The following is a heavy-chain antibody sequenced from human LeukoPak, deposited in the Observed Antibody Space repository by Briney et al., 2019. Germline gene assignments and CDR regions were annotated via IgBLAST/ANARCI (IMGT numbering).Heavy chain of an antibody. J-gene: IGHJ4*02. CDR2: ISYDGSNK. Sequence: PGRSLRLSCAASEFTFSSYPMHWVRQAPGKGLEWVAVISYDGSNKYYADSVKGRFTISRDNSKSTLYLQMNSLRAEDTAVFYCASDVPSPDLWFGEFSYYFGYWGQGTLVTVSS. D-gene: IGHD3-10*01. CDR3: ASDVPSPDLWFGEFSYYFGY. CDR1: EFTFSSYP. V-gene: IGHV3-30-3*01.